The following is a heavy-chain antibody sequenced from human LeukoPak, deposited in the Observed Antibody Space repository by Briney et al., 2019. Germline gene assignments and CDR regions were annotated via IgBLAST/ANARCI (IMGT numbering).Heavy chain of an antibody. CDR1: GFTFGSYV. CDR3: ARYCGAASCYSGFDY. D-gene: IGHD2-15*01. V-gene: IGHV3-23*01. CDR2: ISGDGGT. J-gene: IGHJ4*02. Sequence: GGSLRLSCAASGFTFGSYVMSWVRQAPGKGPEWVSAISGDGGTYYADSVKGRFTISRDNSKNTLYLPMNSLEGEDTALYYCARYCGAASCYSGFDYWGQGTLVTVAS.